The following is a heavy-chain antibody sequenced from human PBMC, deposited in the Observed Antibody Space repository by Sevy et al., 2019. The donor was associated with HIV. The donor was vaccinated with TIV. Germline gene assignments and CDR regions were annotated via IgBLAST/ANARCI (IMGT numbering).Heavy chain of an antibody. D-gene: IGHD2-2*01. CDR3: ARDGHIVVVPAAISSMDV. Sequence: GGSLRLSCAASGFTFSSYGKHWVRQAPGKGLEWVAVIWYDGSNKYYADSVKGRFTISRDNSKNTLYLQMNSLRAEDTAVYYCARDGHIVVVPAAISSMDVWGQGTTVTVSS. CDR2: IWYDGSNK. V-gene: IGHV3-33*01. CDR1: GFTFSSYG. J-gene: IGHJ6*02.